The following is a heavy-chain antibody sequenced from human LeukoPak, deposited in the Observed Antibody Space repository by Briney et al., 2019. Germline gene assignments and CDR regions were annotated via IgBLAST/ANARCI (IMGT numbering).Heavy chain of an antibody. D-gene: IGHD2-21*02. CDR2: IKQDGSEK. CDR1: GFTFSSYW. Sequence: PGGSLRLSCAASGFTFSSYWMSWVRQAPGKGLEWVANIKQDGSEKYYVDSVKGRFTISRDNAKNSLYLLMNSLRAEDTAVYYCARFVVVTASYNWFDPWGQGTLVTVSS. CDR3: ARFVVVTASYNWFDP. V-gene: IGHV3-7*01. J-gene: IGHJ5*02.